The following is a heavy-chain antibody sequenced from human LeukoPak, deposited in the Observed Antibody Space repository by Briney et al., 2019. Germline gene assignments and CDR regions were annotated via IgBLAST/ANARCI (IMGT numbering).Heavy chain of an antibody. CDR3: ARRWKLYGDPGIFDF. J-gene: IGHJ4*02. V-gene: IGHV5-51*01. CDR1: GYSFTSYW. CDR2: IYPGDPNT. Sequence: GESLKISCKGSGYSFTSYWIGWVRQMPGKGLEWMGIIYPGDPNTRYSPSFQGQVTISADKSINTAYLQWSSLKASDTAMYYCARRWKLYGDPGIFDFWGQGTLVTVAS. D-gene: IGHD4-17*01.